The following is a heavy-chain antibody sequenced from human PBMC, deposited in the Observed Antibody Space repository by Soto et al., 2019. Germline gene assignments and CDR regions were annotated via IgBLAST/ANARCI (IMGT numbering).Heavy chain of an antibody. CDR1: GDSISSYY. CDR3: AREGGIVGATAADY. D-gene: IGHD1-26*01. Sequence: PSETLSLTCTVSGDSISSYYWSWIRQPPGKGLEWIGYIYYSGSTNYNPSLKSRVTISVDTSKNQFSLKLSSVTAADTAVYYCAREGGIVGATAADYWGQGTLVTVSS. CDR2: IYYSGST. V-gene: IGHV4-59*12. J-gene: IGHJ4*02.